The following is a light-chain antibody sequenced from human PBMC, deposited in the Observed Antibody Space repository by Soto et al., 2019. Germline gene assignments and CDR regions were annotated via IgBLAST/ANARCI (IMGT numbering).Light chain of an antibody. CDR2: GVS. V-gene: IGLV2-14*01. Sequence: QSALTQPASVSGSPGQSITISCTGTSSDVGGYNYVSSYQQHPGKAPKLMIYGVSNRPSGVSTRFSGSKSGNTASPTISGLQAEDEADYYCSSYTSSSTPYVFGTGTKVTVL. J-gene: IGLJ1*01. CDR3: SSYTSSSTPYV. CDR1: SSDVGGYNY.